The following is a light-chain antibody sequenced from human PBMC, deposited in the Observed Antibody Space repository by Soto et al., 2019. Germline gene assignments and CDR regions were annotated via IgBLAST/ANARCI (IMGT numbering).Light chain of an antibody. CDR1: QSISSN. CDR3: QQYGSSGT. CDR2: GAS. Sequence: IVMTQSPATLSVSPGERATLSCKASQSISSNVAWYQQKPGQAPRLLIYGASTRATGIPARFSGSGSGTDFTLTISSLQSEDFAVYYCQQYGSSGTFGQGTKVEIK. V-gene: IGKV3-15*01. J-gene: IGKJ1*01.